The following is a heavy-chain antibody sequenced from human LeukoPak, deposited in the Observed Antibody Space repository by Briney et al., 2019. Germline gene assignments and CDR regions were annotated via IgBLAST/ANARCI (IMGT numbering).Heavy chain of an antibody. CDR3: ARAETTMVDS. J-gene: IGHJ4*02. D-gene: IGHD5-18*01. CDR2: IYYSGST. Sequence: PSETLSLTCTVSGGSVSSGNSYWSWIRQPPGKGLEWIGYIYYSGSTNYNPSLKSRVTISVDTSKNQFSLKLSSVTAADTAVYYCARAETTMVDSWGQGTLVTVSS. V-gene: IGHV4-61*01. CDR1: GGSVSSGNSY.